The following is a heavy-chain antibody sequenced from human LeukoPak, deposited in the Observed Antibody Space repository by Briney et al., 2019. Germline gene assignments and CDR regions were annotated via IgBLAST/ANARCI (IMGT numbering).Heavy chain of an antibody. CDR3: ARDPLGYCSGGSCYYYGMDV. CDR2: IYYSGST. V-gene: IGHV4-59*01. D-gene: IGHD2-15*01. J-gene: IGHJ6*02. CDR1: GGSISGYY. Sequence: SETLSLTCSVSGGSISGYYWSWIRQPPGKGLDWIGYIYYSGSTSYNPSLKSRVTISIDTPKNQFSLKLSSVTAADTAVYYCARDPLGYCSGGSCYYYGMDVWGQGTTVTVSS.